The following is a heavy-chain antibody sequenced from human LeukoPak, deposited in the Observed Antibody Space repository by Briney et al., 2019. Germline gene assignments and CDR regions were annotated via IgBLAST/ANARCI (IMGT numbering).Heavy chain of an antibody. CDR1: GGSFSGYY. CDR2: IYYSGST. Sequence: NPSETLSLTCAVYGGSFSGYYWSWIRQPPGKGLEWIGSIYYSGSTYYNPSLKSRVTISVDTSKNQFSLKLSSVTAADTAVYYCARELELNWFDPWGQGTLVTVSS. V-gene: IGHV4-34*01. CDR3: ARELELNWFDP. J-gene: IGHJ5*02. D-gene: IGHD1-7*01.